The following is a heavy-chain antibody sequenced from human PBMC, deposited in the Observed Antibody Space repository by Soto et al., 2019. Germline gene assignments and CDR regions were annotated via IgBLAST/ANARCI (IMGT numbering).Heavy chain of an antibody. CDR1: GFTFSEFG. CDR2: LDGAGGST. Sequence: GGSMRLSCLASGFTFSEFGMTWVRHVAGRGLEWVASLDGAGGSTYYAESVRGRFSISRDNSQNTLFLQMKRLTVDDTAIYYCAAPRDEYGSGVSWFTYGMDIWGQGTTVTVSS. J-gene: IGHJ6*02. D-gene: IGHD3-10*01. CDR3: AAPRDEYGSGVSWFTYGMDI. V-gene: IGHV3-23*01.